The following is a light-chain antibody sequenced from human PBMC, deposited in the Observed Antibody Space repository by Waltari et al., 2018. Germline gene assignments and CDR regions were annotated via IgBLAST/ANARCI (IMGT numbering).Light chain of an antibody. J-gene: IGLJ3*02. CDR3: QSYDDSLSGYV. Sequence: QSVLTQPPSVSGAPGQRVTISCTGSSSNIGAGHDVHWYQRLPGRAPRLLISHNTNRPSGGPDRISGSNSGTYASLVITGLQAEDEAEFYCQSYDDSLSGYVFGGGTKLTVL. CDR1: SSNIGAGHD. CDR2: HNT. V-gene: IGLV1-40*01.